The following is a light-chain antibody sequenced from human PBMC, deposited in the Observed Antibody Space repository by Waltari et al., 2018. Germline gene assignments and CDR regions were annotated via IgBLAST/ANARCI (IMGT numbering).Light chain of an antibody. V-gene: IGLV1-44*01. J-gene: IGLJ2*01. Sequence: QSLLTQPPSVSGTPGQRVTISCSGSTSNIGSNVVSWYQQLPGAAPKLLIHSNNQRPSGVPDRFSCSKSGTSASLAINGLQSADEADYYCSAWDDSLNGHVVFGGGTKLIVL. CDR2: SNN. CDR1: TSNIGSNV. CDR3: SAWDDSLNGHVV.